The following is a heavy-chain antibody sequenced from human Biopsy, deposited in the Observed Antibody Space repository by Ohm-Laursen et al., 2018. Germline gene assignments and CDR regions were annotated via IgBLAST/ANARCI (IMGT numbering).Heavy chain of an antibody. CDR1: GFTFNDFA. CDR2: IGGSGGTT. J-gene: IGHJ4*02. D-gene: IGHD2-15*01. CDR3: AKTFHGSSFLYDY. Sequence: SLRLSCTASGFTFNDFAMTWVRQAPGKGLEWVSAIGGSGGTTYYADSVKGRFTIPRDNSKNTLYLQMNSLTAEDTAVYYCAKTFHGSSFLYDYWGQGTLVTVSS. V-gene: IGHV3-23*01.